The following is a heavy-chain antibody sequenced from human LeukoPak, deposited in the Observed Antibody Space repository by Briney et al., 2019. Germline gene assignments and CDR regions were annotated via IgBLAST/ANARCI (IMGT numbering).Heavy chain of an antibody. CDR1: GYSISSDYY. CDR3: ARSYRGNVGY. D-gene: IGHD2-21*01. CDR2: IYHSGST. J-gene: IGHJ4*02. Sequence: SETLSLTCAVSGYSISSDYYWDWIRQPPGKGLEWIGSIYHSGSTYYNPSLKSRVTISVDTSKNQFSLKLSSVTAADTAVYYCARSYRGNVGYWGQGTLVTVSS. V-gene: IGHV4-38-2*01.